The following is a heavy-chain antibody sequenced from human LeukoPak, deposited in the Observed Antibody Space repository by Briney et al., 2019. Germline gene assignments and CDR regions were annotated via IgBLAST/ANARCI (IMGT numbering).Heavy chain of an antibody. CDR3: APGRVDTAMVLGYFDY. CDR2: ISGSGGST. Sequence: GGSLRLSCAASGFTFSSYGMSWVRQAPGKGLEWVSAISGSGGSTYYADSVKGRFTISRDNSKNTLYLQMNSLRAEDTAVYYCAPGRVDTAMVLGYFDYWGQGTLVTVSS. J-gene: IGHJ4*02. CDR1: GFTFSSYG. D-gene: IGHD5-18*01. V-gene: IGHV3-23*01.